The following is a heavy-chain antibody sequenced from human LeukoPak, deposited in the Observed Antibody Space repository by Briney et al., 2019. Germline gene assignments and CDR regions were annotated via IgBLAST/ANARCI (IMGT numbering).Heavy chain of an antibody. V-gene: IGHV4-39*02. Sequence: SETLSLTCTVSGGSISSSRYYWGWIRQPPGKALEWIGSIYYTGSTYNTPLKSRVTISVDTSKNQFSLRLSSVTAADTAVYYCARAPAALYSDSWGQGTLVTVSS. J-gene: IGHJ4*02. D-gene: IGHD2-2*01. CDR1: GGSISSSRYY. CDR2: IYYTGST. CDR3: ARAPAALYSDS.